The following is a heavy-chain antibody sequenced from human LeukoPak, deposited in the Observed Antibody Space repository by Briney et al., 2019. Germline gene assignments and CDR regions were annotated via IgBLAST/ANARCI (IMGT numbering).Heavy chain of an antibody. CDR2: INHSGST. D-gene: IGHD6-19*01. Sequence: SETLSLTCAVYGGSFSGYYWSWIRQPPGKGLEWIGEINHSGSTNYNPSLKSRVTISVDTPKNQFSLKLSSVTAADTAVYYCARNIAVAGRGDYMDVWGKGTTVTISS. CDR1: GGSFSGYY. V-gene: IGHV4-34*01. J-gene: IGHJ6*03. CDR3: ARNIAVAGRGDYMDV.